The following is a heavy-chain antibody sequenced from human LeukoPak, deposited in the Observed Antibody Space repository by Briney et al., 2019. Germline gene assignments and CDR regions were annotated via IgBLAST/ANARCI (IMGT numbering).Heavy chain of an antibody. CDR2: IYPGDSDT. CDR1: GYSFTNYW. J-gene: IGHJ6*04. CDR3: ARLDYYDTSGYTLPDV. D-gene: IGHD3-22*01. Sequence: GESLKISCKGSGYSFTNYWIGWVRQMPGKGLEWMGIIYPGDSDTRYSPSFQGHVTISADKSSNTAYLQWSSLRASDTAIYYCARLDYYDTSGYTLPDVWGKGTTVTISS. V-gene: IGHV5-51*01.